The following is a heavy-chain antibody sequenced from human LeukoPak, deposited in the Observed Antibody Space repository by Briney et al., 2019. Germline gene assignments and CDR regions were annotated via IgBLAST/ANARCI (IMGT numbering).Heavy chain of an antibody. D-gene: IGHD7-27*01. CDR2: ISSSSYI. Sequence: GRSLRLSCAASGFTFSSYSMNWVRQAPGKGLEWVSSISSSSYIYYADSVKGRFTISRDNAKNSLYLQMNSLRAEDTAVYYCARSSGLLRYFDYWGQGTLVTVSS. J-gene: IGHJ4*02. CDR1: GFTFSSYS. V-gene: IGHV3-21*01. CDR3: ARSSGLLRYFDY.